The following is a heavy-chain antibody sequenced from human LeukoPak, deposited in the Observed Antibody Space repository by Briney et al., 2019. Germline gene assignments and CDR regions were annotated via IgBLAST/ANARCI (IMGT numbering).Heavy chain of an antibody. CDR3: AKDAIPLRYFDWFFDY. D-gene: IGHD3-9*01. J-gene: IGHJ4*02. CDR2: ISYDGSNK. Sequence: PRRSLRLSCAASGFTFSSFGMHWVRQAPGKGLEWVAAISYDGSNKYYADSVKGRFTIHRDNSKNTLYLQRNSLRAEDTAVYYCAKDAIPLRYFDWFFDYWGQGTLVTVSS. CDR1: GFTFSSFG. V-gene: IGHV3-30*18.